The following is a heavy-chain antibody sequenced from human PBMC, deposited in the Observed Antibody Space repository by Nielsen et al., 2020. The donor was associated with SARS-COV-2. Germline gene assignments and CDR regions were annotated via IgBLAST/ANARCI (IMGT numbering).Heavy chain of an antibody. CDR1: GFIFSRFG. D-gene: IGHD2/OR15-2a*01. Sequence: GESLRLSCAASGFIFSRFGMHWVRQAPGKGLEWVALMSYDGRNKYYSDSVKGRFTISRDNSKNTLYLQMDSLRAEDTAIYYCAKVPGGDRGRDEYDYFDYWGQGTLVTVSS. V-gene: IGHV3-30*18. CDR2: MSYDGRNK. J-gene: IGHJ4*02. CDR3: AKVPGGDRGRDEYDYFDY.